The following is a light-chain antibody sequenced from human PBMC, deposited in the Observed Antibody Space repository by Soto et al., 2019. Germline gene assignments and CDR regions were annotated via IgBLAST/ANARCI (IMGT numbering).Light chain of an antibody. V-gene: IGKV4-1*01. Sequence: DNVMTQSPDSLAVSLGERVTINCKSSQSVLLRSNSRNYLSWYQQKSGQPPKLLIKWASTRESGVPDRFSGSGSGTYFTLTISSLQAEDVATYCCHQYYHDLWTFGQGTKVEIK. CDR3: HQYYHDLWT. J-gene: IGKJ1*01. CDR2: WAS. CDR1: QSVLLRSNSRNY.